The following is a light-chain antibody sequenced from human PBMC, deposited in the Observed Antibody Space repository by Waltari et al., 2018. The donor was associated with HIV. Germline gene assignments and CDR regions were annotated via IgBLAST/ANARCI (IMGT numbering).Light chain of an antibody. CDR2: GAS. Sequence: LVLTQSPATLSLSPGDTATLSGWASQRVSASYLAWYQQKPGQAPRRLIFGASDRATGGPDRCRGSGSWTDFTLTISRLETEDFAVYYCQQYETPPPRFTFGPGTKVEIK. CDR3: QQYETPPPRFT. CDR1: QRVSASY. V-gene: IGKV3-20*01. J-gene: IGKJ3*01.